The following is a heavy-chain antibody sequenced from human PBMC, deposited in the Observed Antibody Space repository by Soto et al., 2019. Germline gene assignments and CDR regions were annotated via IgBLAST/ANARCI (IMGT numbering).Heavy chain of an antibody. CDR1: GYTFTSYG. D-gene: IGHD3-9*01. V-gene: IGHV1-18*01. Sequence: GASGKVSCKASGYTFTSYGISWVRQAPGQWLEWMGWISAYNGNTNYAQKLQGRVTMTTDTSTSTAYMELRSLRSDDTAVYYCARHFDRQDYMDVWGKGTTVTVSS. CDR2: ISAYNGNT. J-gene: IGHJ6*03. CDR3: ARHFDRQDYMDV.